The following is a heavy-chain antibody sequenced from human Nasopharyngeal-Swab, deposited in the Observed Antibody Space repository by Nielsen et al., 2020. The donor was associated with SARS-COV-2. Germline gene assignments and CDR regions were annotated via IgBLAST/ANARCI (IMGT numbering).Heavy chain of an antibody. D-gene: IGHD3-3*01. CDR2: IIPIFGTA. CDR1: GGTFSSYA. V-gene: IGHV1-69*06. J-gene: IGHJ6*02. CDR3: ARDRIEITIFGVVYYGMDV. Sequence: SVKVSCKASGGTFSSYAISWVRQAPGQGLEWVGGIIPIFGTANYAQKFQGRVTITADKSTSTAYMELSSLRSEDTAVYYCARDRIEITIFGVVYYGMDVWGQGTTVTVSS.